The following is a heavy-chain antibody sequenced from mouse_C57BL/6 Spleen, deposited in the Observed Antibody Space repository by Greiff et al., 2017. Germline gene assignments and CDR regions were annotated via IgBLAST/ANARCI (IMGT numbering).Heavy chain of an antibody. V-gene: IGHV5-4*03. CDR1: GFTFSSYA. CDR3: ARGGSGTLDY. J-gene: IGHJ2*01. D-gene: IGHD4-1*01. CDR2: ISDGGSYT. Sequence: EVKLMESWGGLVKPGGSLKLSCAASGFTFSSYAMSWVRQTPEKRLEWVATISDGGSYTYYPDNVKGRFTISRDNAKNNLYLQMSHLKSEDTAMYYCARGGSGTLDYWGQGTTLTVSS.